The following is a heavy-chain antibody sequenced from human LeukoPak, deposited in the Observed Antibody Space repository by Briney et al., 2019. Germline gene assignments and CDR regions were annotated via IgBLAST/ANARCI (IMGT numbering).Heavy chain of an antibody. J-gene: IGHJ4*02. V-gene: IGHV3-23*01. CDR2: ISGSGTST. CDR1: GFTFSSYA. Sequence: GGSLRLSCAASGFTFSSYAMSWVRQAPGKGLEWVSTISGSGTSTYYADSVKGRFTISRDNSKNTLYLQMNSLRAEYTAVYYCAKAPMIVVVTPFYFDYWGQGTLVTVSS. CDR3: AKAPMIVVVTPFYFDY. D-gene: IGHD3-22*01.